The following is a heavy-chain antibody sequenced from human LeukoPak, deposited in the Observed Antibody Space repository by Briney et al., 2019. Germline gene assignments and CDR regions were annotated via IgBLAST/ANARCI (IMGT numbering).Heavy chain of an antibody. D-gene: IGHD7-27*01. CDR3: ATDPGNWGYFFLRFDY. CDR2: IKQDGSER. V-gene: IGHV3-7*01. Sequence: GGSLRLSCAASGFTFSSYWMSWVRQAPGKGLEWVANIKQDGSERYYVDSVKGRFTISRDNAKNSLYLQMNSLRAEDTAVYYCATDPGNWGYFFLRFDYWGQGTLVTVSS. J-gene: IGHJ4*02. CDR1: GFTFSSYW.